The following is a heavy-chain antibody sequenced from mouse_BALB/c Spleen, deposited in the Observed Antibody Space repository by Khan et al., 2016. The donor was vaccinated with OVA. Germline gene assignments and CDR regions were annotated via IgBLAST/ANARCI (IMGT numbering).Heavy chain of an antibody. J-gene: IGHJ3*01. D-gene: IGHD1-1*01. CDR2: FDPENGDP. V-gene: IGHV14-1*02. CDR1: GFNIKDYY. Sequence: VQLQQSGAELVRPGALVKLSCKPSGFNIKDYYIHWVKQRPEQGLEWIGWFDPENGDPIYDPRFQGKAIITADTSSNTAYLQLSSLASEDTAVYYCARSGYFAGFTYWGQGTLVTVSA. CDR3: ARSGYFAGFTY.